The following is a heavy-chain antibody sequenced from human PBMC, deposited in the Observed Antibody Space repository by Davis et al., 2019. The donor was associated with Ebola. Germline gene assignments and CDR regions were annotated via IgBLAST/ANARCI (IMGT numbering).Heavy chain of an antibody. CDR3: ACTIFGVVSSFDH. CDR1: GFTFDHYA. CDR2: ISGNTYNI. V-gene: IGHV3-9*01. J-gene: IGHJ4*02. D-gene: IGHD3-3*01. Sequence: PGGSLRLSCAVSGFTFDHYAMNWVRQAPGKGLEWVAGISGNTYNIEYADSVKGRFTISRDNARNSLYLQMNSLRDEDTAVYYCACTIFGVVSSFDHWGQGTLVTVSS.